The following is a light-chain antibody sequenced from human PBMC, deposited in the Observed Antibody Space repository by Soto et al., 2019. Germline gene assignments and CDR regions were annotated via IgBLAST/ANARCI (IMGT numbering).Light chain of an antibody. CDR1: QSVSNN. V-gene: IGKV3-15*01. CDR3: QHYDEWPLT. J-gene: IGKJ4*01. CDR2: FAS. Sequence: EIVMTQSPATLSVSPGERATLSCRASQSVSNNLAWYQQKPGQAPRLLIYFASTRATGIPARFSGSGSGTQFTLTITCLQSEDVAVYYCQHYDEWPLTFGGGTKVETK.